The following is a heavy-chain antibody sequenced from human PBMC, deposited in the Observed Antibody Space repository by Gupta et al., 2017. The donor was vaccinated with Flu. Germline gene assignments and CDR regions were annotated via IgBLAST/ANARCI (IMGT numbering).Heavy chain of an antibody. D-gene: IGHD3-9*01. J-gene: IGHJ1*01. V-gene: IGHV3-11*06. Sequence: VQLVAPGGDLVRQGGSLRVTCAAHGVPLIDCHMSWVRQAPGRGLEWLSYIGSGGNTDYAESVRGRFTISRDNAKNTLYLQMNNLRDEDTAVYYCARDFDWAFQHWGQGILVTVSS. CDR1: GVPLIDCH. CDR2: IGSGGNT. CDR3: ARDFDWAFQH.